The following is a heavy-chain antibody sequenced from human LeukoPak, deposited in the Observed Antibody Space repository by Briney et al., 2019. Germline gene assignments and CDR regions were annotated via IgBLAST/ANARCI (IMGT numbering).Heavy chain of an antibody. CDR1: GFTFDDYA. V-gene: IGHV3-9*01. Sequence: PGRSLRLSCAVSGFTFDDYAMHWVRQAPGKGLEWVSGISWNGGSVDYADSVKGRFTISRDNAKNSLYLQMNSLRAEDTALYYCAKDIGYGSGNFYRYFDYWGQGTLVTVSS. CDR2: ISWNGGSV. CDR3: AKDIGYGSGNFYRYFDY. J-gene: IGHJ4*02. D-gene: IGHD3-10*01.